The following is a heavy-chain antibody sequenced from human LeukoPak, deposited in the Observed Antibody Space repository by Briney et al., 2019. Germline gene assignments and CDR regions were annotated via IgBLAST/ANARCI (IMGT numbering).Heavy chain of an antibody. J-gene: IGHJ4*02. Sequence: GASVKVSCKASGGTFSSYAISWVRQAPGQGLEWMGRIIPIFGTANYAQKFQGRVTITTDESTSTAYMELSSLRSEDTAVYYCAISIAAGEYFAYWGQGTLVTVSS. V-gene: IGHV1-69*05. CDR1: GGTFSSYA. D-gene: IGHD6-25*01. CDR2: IIPIFGTA. CDR3: AISIAAGEYFAY.